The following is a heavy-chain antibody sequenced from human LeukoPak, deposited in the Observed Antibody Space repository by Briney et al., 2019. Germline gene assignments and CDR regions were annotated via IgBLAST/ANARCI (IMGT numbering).Heavy chain of an antibody. CDR1: GDSINSGNSH. CDR3: ASYFVGNGGRGY. CDR2: VYDSWNN. J-gene: IGHJ4*02. Sequence: SQTLSLTCTVSGDSINSGNSHWTWIRQPPGKGLEWLGSVYDSWNNYYNPSLESRITMSVDTSKNQYSLELSSVIAADAAVYYCASYFVGNGGRGYWGQGALVTVSS. V-gene: IGHV4-30-4*01. D-gene: IGHD3-10*02.